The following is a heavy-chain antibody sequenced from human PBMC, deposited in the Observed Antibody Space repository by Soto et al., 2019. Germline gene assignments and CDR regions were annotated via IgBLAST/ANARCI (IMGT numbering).Heavy chain of an antibody. CDR1: CGSVWVCNVF. V-gene: IGHV4-39*01. CDR3: ARTTGRHLDF. J-gene: IGHJ4*02. D-gene: IGHD4-4*01. Sequence: SESLSLACTVCCGSVWVCNVFWCWVRQPPGRGLEWIGNIDYSGTAYFNPSLGTRVTFPVDTSKNQFSLTLYSVTAADTAVYYCARTTGRHLDFWGQGILVTVSS. CDR2: IDYSGTA.